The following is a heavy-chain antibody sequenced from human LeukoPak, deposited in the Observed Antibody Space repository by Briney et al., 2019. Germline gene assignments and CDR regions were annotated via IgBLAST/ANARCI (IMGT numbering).Heavy chain of an antibody. V-gene: IGHV1-2*02. CDR2: INPNSGGT. D-gene: IGHD3-22*01. CDR3: AALYYDSSGSFDY. J-gene: IGHJ4*02. CDR1: GYTFTGYF. Sequence: ASVKVSCKASGYTFTGYFMHWVRQAPGQGLEWMGWINPNSGGTNYAQKFQGRVTMTRDTSISTAYMERSRLRSDDTAVYYCAALYYDSSGSFDYWGQGTLVTVSS.